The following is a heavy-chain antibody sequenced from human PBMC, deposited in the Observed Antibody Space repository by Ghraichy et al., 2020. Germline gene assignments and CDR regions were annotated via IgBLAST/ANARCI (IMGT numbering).Heavy chain of an antibody. CDR3: ARESRYYDFWSGYPDAFDI. J-gene: IGHJ3*02. D-gene: IGHD3-3*01. CDR1: GYTFTSYG. V-gene: IGHV1-18*04. Sequence: ASVKVSCKASGYTFTSYGISWVRQAPGQGLEWMGWISAYNGNTNYAQKLQGRVTMTTDTSTSTAYMELRSLRSDDTAVYYCARESRYYDFWSGYPDAFDIWGQGTMVTVSS. CDR2: ISAYNGNT.